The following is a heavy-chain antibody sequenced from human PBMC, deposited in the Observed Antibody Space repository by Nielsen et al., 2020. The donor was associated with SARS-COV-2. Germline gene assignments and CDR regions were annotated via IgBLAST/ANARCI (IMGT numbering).Heavy chain of an antibody. Sequence: GESLKISCAASGFTFSSYGMHWVRQAPGKGLEWVAVIWYDGSNKYYADSVKGRFTISRDNSKNTLYLQMNSLRAEDTAVYYCAKDSNTGLRYFDWSPGYYGMDVWGQGTTVTVSS. V-gene: IGHV3-33*06. D-gene: IGHD3-9*01. CDR3: AKDSNTGLRYFDWSPGYYGMDV. CDR1: GFTFSSYG. J-gene: IGHJ6*02. CDR2: IWYDGSNK.